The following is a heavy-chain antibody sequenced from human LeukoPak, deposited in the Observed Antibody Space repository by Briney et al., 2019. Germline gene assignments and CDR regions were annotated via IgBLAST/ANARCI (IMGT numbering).Heavy chain of an antibody. V-gene: IGHV4-39*01. J-gene: IGHJ4*02. CDR3: ARHSHYYDMDY. Sequence: AETVSLTCTVCGGSLSSSSYYWGWIRQPPGKGMEWIGSIYYSGSTYYHPSLKSRVTMSVDTPKNQFSLKLSSVTAADTAVYYCARHSHYYDMDYWGQGTLVTVSS. CDR2: IYYSGST. CDR1: GGSLSSSSYY. D-gene: IGHD3-22*01.